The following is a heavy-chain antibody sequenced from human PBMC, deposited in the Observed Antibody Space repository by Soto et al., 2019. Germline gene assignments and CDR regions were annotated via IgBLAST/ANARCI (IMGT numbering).Heavy chain of an antibody. CDR1: GGSVDSGNHY. Sequence: QVLVQESGPGLVKPSQTLTLSCTVYGGSVDSGNHYWNWLRQPPGKGLEWIGYIYYGESTYYNPSVKSRATISVDTSQSRFSLRLTSVTAADTAVYYCARDMGSAMTTRIFDHWGQGTLVTVSS. CDR3: ARDMGSAMTTRIFDH. D-gene: IGHD4-17*01. J-gene: IGHJ4*02. CDR2: IYYGEST. V-gene: IGHV4-30-4*01.